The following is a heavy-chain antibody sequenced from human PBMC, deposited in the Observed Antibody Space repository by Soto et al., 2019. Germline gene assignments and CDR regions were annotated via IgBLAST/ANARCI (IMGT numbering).Heavy chain of an antibody. CDR1: GGSFSGYY. CDR2: INHSGST. D-gene: IGHD3-16*01. V-gene: IGHV4-34*01. CDR3: ASRPRGRWLQNLAIDY. Sequence: QVQLQQWGAGLLKPSETLSLTCAVYGGSFSGYYWSWIRQPPGKGLEWIGEINHSGSTNYNPSLKSRVTISVDTSKNQFSLKLSSVTAADTAVYYCASRPRGRWLQNLAIDYWGQGTLVTVSS. J-gene: IGHJ4*02.